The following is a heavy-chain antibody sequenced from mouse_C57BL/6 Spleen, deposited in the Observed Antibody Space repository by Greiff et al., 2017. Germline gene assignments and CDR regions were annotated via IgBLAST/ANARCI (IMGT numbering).Heavy chain of an antibody. Sequence: VQLQQSGPGLVKPSQSLSLTCSVTGYSITSGYYWNWIRQFPGNKLEWMGYISYDGSNNYNPSLKNRISITRDTSKNQFFLKLNSVTTEDTATYYCARDGGYYDYDGAWFAYWGQGTLVTVSA. D-gene: IGHD2-4*01. CDR1: GYSITSGYY. CDR3: ARDGGYYDYDGAWFAY. V-gene: IGHV3-6*01. CDR2: ISYDGSN. J-gene: IGHJ3*01.